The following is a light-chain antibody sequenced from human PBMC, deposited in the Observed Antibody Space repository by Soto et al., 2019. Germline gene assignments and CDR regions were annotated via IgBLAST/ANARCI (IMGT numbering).Light chain of an antibody. CDR3: QQYGSSPPAIT. CDR1: QSVRTY. Sequence: EIVLTQSPGILSLSPGERATLSCRASQSVRTYLAWYQQKPGQSPRLLIYGASSRASGIPDRFSGSGSGTEFTLTISRLEPEDFAVYFCQQYGSSPPAITFGPGTTVDLK. V-gene: IGKV3-20*01. J-gene: IGKJ3*01. CDR2: GAS.